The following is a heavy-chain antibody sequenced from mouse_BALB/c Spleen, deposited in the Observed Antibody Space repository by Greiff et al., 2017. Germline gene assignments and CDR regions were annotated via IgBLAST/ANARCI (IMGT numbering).Heavy chain of an antibody. CDR1: GYTFTDYE. Sequence: QVHVKQSGAELVRPGASVTLSCKASGYTFTDYEMHWVKQTPVHGLEWIGAIDPETGGTAYNQKFKGKATLTADKSSSTAYMELRSLTSEDSAVYYCTRNGYTGGFAYWGQGTLVTVSA. V-gene: IGHV1-15*01. CDR3: TRNGYTGGFAY. J-gene: IGHJ3*01. D-gene: IGHD2-2*01. CDR2: IDPETGGT.